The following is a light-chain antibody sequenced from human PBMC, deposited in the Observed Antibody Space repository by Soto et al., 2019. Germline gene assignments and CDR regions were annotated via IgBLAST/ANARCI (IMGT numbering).Light chain of an antibody. J-gene: IGKJ4*01. CDR2: GAS. CDR3: QQYGSSPLT. V-gene: IGKV3-20*01. CDR1: QSVRSNS. Sequence: EIVLTKSPRTLSLSPGESATLSCTASQSVRSNSLAWYQQKPGQAPRLLMFGASGRATGTPPRFSGRGSGTDFSLTISRLEPEDVAVYYCQQYGSSPLTFGGGTKVDI.